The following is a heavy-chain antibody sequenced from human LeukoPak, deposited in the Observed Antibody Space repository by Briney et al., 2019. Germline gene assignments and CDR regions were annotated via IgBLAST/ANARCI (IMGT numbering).Heavy chain of an antibody. CDR1: GFTISSFG. Sequence: GGSLRLSCAASGFTISSFGMHWVRQAPGKGLVWVSRIEIDGSTTRYAESVKGRLTISRDNAKNTLYLQMNSLRAEDTAVYYCARGAGWSGSGTYYFDYWGQGTLVTVSS. CDR2: IEIDGSTT. CDR3: ARGAGWSGSGTYYFDY. J-gene: IGHJ4*02. V-gene: IGHV3-74*01. D-gene: IGHD3-10*01.